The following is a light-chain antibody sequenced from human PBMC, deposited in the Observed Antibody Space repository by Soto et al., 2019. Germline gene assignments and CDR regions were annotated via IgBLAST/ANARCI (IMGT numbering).Light chain of an antibody. V-gene: IGKV3-15*01. Sequence: EIVMTQSPATLSVSPGERVTLSCRASQGIKHYLAWFQQKPGQAPRLLIYGASIRATAVPARFSGSVSGTEFTLSISSLQSEDFGVYYCQQYNTWPRTFGQGTNVETK. CDR2: GAS. CDR3: QQYNTWPRT. CDR1: QGIKHY. J-gene: IGKJ1*01.